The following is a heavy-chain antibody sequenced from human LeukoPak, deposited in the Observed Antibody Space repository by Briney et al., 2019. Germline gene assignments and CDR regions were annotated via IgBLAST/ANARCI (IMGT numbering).Heavy chain of an antibody. CDR3: ARAHTWNYDYFYMDV. J-gene: IGHJ6*03. V-gene: IGHV3-21*01. Sequence: GGSLRLSCAASGFTFSSYAMSWVRQAPGKGLEWVSSISSSRSYIYYADSVKGRFTISRDNAKNSLYLQMNSLRAEDTAVYYCARAHTWNYDYFYMDVWGKGTTVTVSS. CDR1: GFTFSSYA. CDR2: ISSSRSYI. D-gene: IGHD1-20*01.